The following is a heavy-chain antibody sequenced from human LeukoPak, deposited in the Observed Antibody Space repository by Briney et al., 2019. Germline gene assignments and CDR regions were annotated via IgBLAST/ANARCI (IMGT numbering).Heavy chain of an antibody. CDR1: GGSITSSSYY. CDR3: ARGVIAARPKYSYYYYMDV. Sequence: SETLSLTCTVSGGSITSSSYYWGWIRQPPGKGLEWIGSIYYSGSTYYNPSLKSRVTISVDTSKNQFSLKLSSVTAADTAVYYCARGVIAARPKYSYYYYMDVWGKGTTVTVSS. CDR2: IYYSGST. J-gene: IGHJ6*03. V-gene: IGHV4-39*01. D-gene: IGHD6-6*01.